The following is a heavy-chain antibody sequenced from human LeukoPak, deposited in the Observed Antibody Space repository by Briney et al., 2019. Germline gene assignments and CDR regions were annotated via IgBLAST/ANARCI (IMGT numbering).Heavy chain of an antibody. V-gene: IGHV1-69*13. CDR2: IIPIFGTA. J-gene: IGHJ4*02. CDR3: ARSIASGDFAY. Sequence: GASVKVSCKASGGTFSSYAISWVRQAPGQGREWMGGIIPIFGTANYAQKFQGRVTITADESTSTAYMELSSLRSEDRAVYYCARSIASGDFAYWGQGTLVTVSS. CDR1: GGTFSSYA. D-gene: IGHD6-13*01.